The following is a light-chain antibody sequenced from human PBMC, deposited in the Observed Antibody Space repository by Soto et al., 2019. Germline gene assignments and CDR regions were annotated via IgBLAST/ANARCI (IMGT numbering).Light chain of an antibody. CDR3: QQYDTYSA. J-gene: IGKJ1*01. CDR1: QTFSNW. CDR2: DAS. V-gene: IGKV1-5*01. Sequence: DIQMTQSPSTLSASVGDRVTITCRASQTFSNWLAWYQHKPGKAPKLLIYDASSLESGVPSRFSGSGSGTEFTLTISSLQPDDFAPYYCQQYDTYSAFGQGTKV.